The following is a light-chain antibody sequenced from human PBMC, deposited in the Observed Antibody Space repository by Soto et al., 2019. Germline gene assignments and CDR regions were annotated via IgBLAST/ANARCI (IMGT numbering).Light chain of an antibody. CDR3: SSYTSRVTRV. V-gene: IGLV2-14*01. CDR1: SSDVGGYNF. J-gene: IGLJ3*02. CDR2: EVS. Sequence: QSALTQPASVSGAPGQSISISCTGTSSDVGGYNFVSWYQQQPGKVPKLMISEVSNRPSGVSNRFSGSKSGNTASLTISGLQAADEADYYCSSYTSRVTRVFGGGTKLTV.